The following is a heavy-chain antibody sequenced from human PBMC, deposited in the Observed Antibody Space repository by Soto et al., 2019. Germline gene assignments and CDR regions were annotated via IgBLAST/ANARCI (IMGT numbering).Heavy chain of an antibody. V-gene: IGHV4-39*01. D-gene: IGHD3-16*01. CDR2: IYHSGST. J-gene: IGHJ4*02. CDR1: GGSISSSSYY. CDR3: ARQTGGFGYYFDY. Sequence: QLQLQESGPGLVKPSETLSLTCTVSGGSISSSSYYWGWIRQPPGKELEWIGAIYHSGSTYYHPSRKSRGTISVDTSKNQCSLRLTSLTSADTAVYFCARQTGGFGYYFDYWGQGTLVTVSS.